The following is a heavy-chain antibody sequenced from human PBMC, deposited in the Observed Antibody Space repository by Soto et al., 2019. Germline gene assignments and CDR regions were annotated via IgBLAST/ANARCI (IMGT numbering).Heavy chain of an antibody. Sequence: ASVKVSCKSSGYTFTGYYMHWVRQAPGQGLEWMEWINPNSGGTNYAQKFQGRVTMTRDTSISTAYMELSRLRSDDTAVYYCARALVRNQYCTNGVCRYYYYGMDVRGTGPTVTVSS. V-gene: IGHV1-2*02. D-gene: IGHD2-8*01. CDR1: GYTFTGYY. J-gene: IGHJ6*04. CDR2: INPNSGGT. CDR3: ARALVRNQYCTNGVCRYYYYGMDV.